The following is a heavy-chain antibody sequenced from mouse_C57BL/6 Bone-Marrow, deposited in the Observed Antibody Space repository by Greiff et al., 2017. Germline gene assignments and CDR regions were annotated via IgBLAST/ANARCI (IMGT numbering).Heavy chain of an antibody. CDR2: INSDGGST. CDR1: EYEFPSHD. D-gene: IGHD1-1*01. CDR3: ARQSYYGSSWYFDV. V-gene: IGHV5-2*01. Sequence: EVKLVESGGGLVQPGESLKLSCESNEYEFPSHDMSWVRKTPEKRLELVAAINSDGGSTYYPDTMERRFIISRDNTKKNLYLQMSSLRSEDTALYYCARQSYYGSSWYFDVWGTGTTVTVSS. J-gene: IGHJ1*03.